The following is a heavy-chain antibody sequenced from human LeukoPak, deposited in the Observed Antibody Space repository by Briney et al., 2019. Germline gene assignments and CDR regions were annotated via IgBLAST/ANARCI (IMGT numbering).Heavy chain of an antibody. V-gene: IGHV3-7*01. CDR1: GYSFSTNM. CDR2: ILPAGKES. Sequence: TGGSLRLSCVVSGYSFSTNMMTWVRQAPGKGLEWVATILPAGKESYRVESVKGRFTVSRDNAKNLLFLQMNSLGADDTAVYYCMSAHGYWGQGTLVTVSS. J-gene: IGHJ4*02. CDR3: MSAHGY.